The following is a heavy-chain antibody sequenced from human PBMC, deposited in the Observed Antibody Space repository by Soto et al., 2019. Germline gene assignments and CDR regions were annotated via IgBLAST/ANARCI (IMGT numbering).Heavy chain of an antibody. V-gene: IGHV3-23*01. D-gene: IGHD3-10*01. J-gene: IGHJ6*02. CDR2: ISGSGGST. CDR1: GFTFSSYA. CDR3: AKDGLWFGELSFDVPYYYGMDV. Sequence: EVQLLESGGGLVQPGGSLRLSCAASGFTFSSYAMSWVRQAPGKGLEWVSAISGSGGSTYYADSVKGRFTISRDNSKNTLYLQMNSLRAEGTAVYYCAKDGLWFGELSFDVPYYYGMDVWGRGTTVTVSS.